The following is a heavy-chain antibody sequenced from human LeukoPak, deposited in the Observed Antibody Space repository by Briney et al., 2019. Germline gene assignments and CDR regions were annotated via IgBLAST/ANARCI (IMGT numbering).Heavy chain of an antibody. D-gene: IGHD1-1*01. Sequence: GGSLRLSCAASGFTFSSYWMHWVRHAPGKGLEWVSSISSSSSYIYYADSVKGRFTISRDNAKNSLYLQMNSLRAEDTAVYYCARDSVEGREDYWGQGTLVTVSS. V-gene: IGHV3-21*01. CDR3: ARDSVEGREDY. J-gene: IGHJ4*02. CDR2: ISSSSSYI. CDR1: GFTFSSYW.